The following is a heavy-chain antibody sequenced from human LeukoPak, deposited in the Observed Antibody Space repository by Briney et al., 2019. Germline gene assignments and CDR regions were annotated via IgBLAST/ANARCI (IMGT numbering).Heavy chain of an antibody. V-gene: IGHV1-69*13. CDR3: ARPAVGATAGGRYYFDY. CDR2: IIPIFGTA. Sequence: SVKVSCKASGGTFSSYAISWVRQAPGQGLEWMGGIIPIFGTANYAQKFQGRVTITADESTSTAYMELSSLRSEDTAVYYCARPAVGATAGGRYYFDYWGQGTLVTVSS. D-gene: IGHD1-26*01. CDR1: GGTFSSYA. J-gene: IGHJ4*02.